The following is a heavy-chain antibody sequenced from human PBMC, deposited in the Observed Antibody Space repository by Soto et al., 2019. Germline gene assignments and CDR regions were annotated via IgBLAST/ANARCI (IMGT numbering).Heavy chain of an antibody. CDR3: ARRVQVWLPDYYGMDV. J-gene: IGHJ6*02. Sequence: QAQLVQSGAEVKKPGASVNVSCKASGYDYVTYAITWVRQRPGQGLEWMGWISTLNGTTNYAQNFQGRVPMTTDTSTRIVHLELRSLRSDDTVVYYCARRVQVWLPDYYGMDVWGQGTTVTVSS. D-gene: IGHD5-18*01. V-gene: IGHV1-18*01. CDR2: ISTLNGTT. CDR1: GYDYVTYA.